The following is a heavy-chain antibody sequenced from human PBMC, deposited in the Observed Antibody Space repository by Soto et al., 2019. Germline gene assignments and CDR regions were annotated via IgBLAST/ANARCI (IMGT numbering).Heavy chain of an antibody. V-gene: IGHV4-39*01. Sequence: ETLSLTCTVSGDSMTSSSYYWGWIRQPPGKGLEWIGSIYYSERTSYNSGSTYYSPSLKSRVTTSGDTSKSQFSLKLSSVTAADTAVYYCARHTRNQFDPWGQGTQVTVSS. CDR2: IYYSERTSYNSGST. CDR1: GDSMTSSSYY. J-gene: IGHJ5*02. CDR3: ARHTRNQFDP.